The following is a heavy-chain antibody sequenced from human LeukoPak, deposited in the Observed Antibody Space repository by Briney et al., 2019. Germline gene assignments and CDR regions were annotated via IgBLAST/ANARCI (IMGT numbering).Heavy chain of an antibody. CDR2: IIPIFGTA. J-gene: IGHJ5*02. CDR1: GGTFSSYA. D-gene: IGHD3-3*01. V-gene: IGHV1-69*05. CDR3: ARENYDFWSGDSNSGGWFDP. Sequence: GASVKVSCKASGGTFSSYAISWVRQAPGQGLEWMGGIIPIFGTANYAQKFLGRVTITTDESTSTAYMELSSLRSEDTAVYYCARENYDFWSGDSNSGGWFDPWGQGTLVTVSS.